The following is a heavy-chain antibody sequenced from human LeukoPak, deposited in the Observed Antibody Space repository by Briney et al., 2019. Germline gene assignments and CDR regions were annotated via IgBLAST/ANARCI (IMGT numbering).Heavy chain of an antibody. CDR2: ISAYNGNT. CDR3: ARSGYDSSGYPFDY. Sequence: ASVKVPCKASGYTFTSYGVSWVRQAPGQGLEWMGWISAYNGNTNYAQKLQGRVTMTTDTSTSTAYMELRSLRSDDTAVYYCARSGYDSSGYPFDYWGQGTLVTVSS. CDR1: GYTFTSYG. V-gene: IGHV1-18*01. J-gene: IGHJ4*02. D-gene: IGHD3-22*01.